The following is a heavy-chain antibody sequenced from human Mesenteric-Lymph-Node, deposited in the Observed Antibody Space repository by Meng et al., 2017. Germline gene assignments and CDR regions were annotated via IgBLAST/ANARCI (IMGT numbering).Heavy chain of an antibody. D-gene: IGHD1-26*01. CDR2: INAYNGDT. J-gene: IGHJ4*02. CDR1: GYTFTNSG. Sequence: QAQRVQAGGEVKKPGAPGKVTCKASGYTFTNSGITWVRQAPGQGLEWMGWINAYNGDTNYAQTLQGRVTMTTDTSTSTAYMELRSLRSDDTAVYYCARVEVGITSGDYWGQGTLVTVSS. CDR3: ARVEVGITSGDY. V-gene: IGHV1-18*01.